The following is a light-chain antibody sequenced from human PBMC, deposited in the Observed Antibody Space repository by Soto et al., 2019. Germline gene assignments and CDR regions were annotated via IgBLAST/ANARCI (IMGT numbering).Light chain of an antibody. CDR2: CAS. CDR3: QQYGRSLPT. V-gene: IGKV3-20*01. CDR1: QSISNNY. J-gene: IGKJ2*01. Sequence: ENVLTQSPDILSLSPGERVTLSCSASQSISNNYLAWYQQKPGQAPRVLIYCASSSAPGIPDRFSGSVSGTDFTLTISRLQPEDFALYYCQQYGRSLPTFGRGTKLEIK.